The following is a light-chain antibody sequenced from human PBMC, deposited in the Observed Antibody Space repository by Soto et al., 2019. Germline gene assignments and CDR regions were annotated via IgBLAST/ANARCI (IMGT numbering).Light chain of an antibody. J-gene: IGKJ5*01. CDR3: QQYDTSPPST. CDR2: GAS. Sequence: EIVLTQSPDTLSLSPGERATLSCRASQSVSSSYLAWYQQKPGQAPRLLIYGASSRATGIPDRFSGSGSGTDFTLTISRLEPEDLAVYFCQQYDTSPPSTFGQGHDWRLN. V-gene: IGKV3-20*01. CDR1: QSVSSSY.